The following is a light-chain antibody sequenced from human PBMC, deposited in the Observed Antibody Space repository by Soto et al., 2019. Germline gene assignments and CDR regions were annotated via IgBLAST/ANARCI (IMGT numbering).Light chain of an antibody. CDR1: QSLDRN. J-gene: IGKJ1*01. Sequence: PGDRATLSCRASQSLDRNSLAWYQQKPGQPPRLLIHGASRRAAGIPARFSGSGSGTEFTLTISTLQSEDFAVYFCQQYDNWPPWPFGQGTKVDIK. V-gene: IGKV3D-15*01. CDR2: GAS. CDR3: QQYDNWPPWP.